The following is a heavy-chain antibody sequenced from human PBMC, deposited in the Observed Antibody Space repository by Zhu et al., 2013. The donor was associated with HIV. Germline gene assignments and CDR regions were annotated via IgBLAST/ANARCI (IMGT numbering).Heavy chain of an antibody. Sequence: QVQLVQSGAEVKKPGSSVKVSCKASGGTFSSYAISWVRQAPGQGLEWMGGIIPIFGTANYAQKFQGRVTITADESTSTAYMELSSLRSEDTAVYYCARDWGPSPGITGTTSFDYWGQGTLVTVSS. CDR3: ARDWGPSPGITGTTSFDY. CDR1: GGTFSSYA. J-gene: IGHJ4*02. V-gene: IGHV1-69*01. CDR2: IIPIFGTA. D-gene: IGHD1-7*01.